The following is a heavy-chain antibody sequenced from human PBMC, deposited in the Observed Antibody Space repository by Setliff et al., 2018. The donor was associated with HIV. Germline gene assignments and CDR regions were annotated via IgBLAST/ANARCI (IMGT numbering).Heavy chain of an antibody. V-gene: IGHV4-39*01. Sequence: SETLSLTCTVSGGSITRTPYYWGWIRQPPGKGLEWIGSTYYNPSLKSRVTISVDTSKNQFSLKLSSVTAADTAVYYCARHLYGGYTGGFDYWGQGTLVTVSS. CDR1: GGSITRTPYY. J-gene: IGHJ4*02. D-gene: IGHD5-12*01. CDR2: T. CDR3: ARHLYGGYTGGFDY.